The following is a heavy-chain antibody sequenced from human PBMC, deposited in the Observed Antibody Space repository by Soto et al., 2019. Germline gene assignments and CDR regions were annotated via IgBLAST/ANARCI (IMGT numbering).Heavy chain of an antibody. CDR3: ARDWSYALSY. Sequence: GGSLRLSCAASGFTFSSSWMHWVRQAPGKGLVWVSHINSDGTDTNYADSVKGRFTISRDNAKNTVYLQMNSLRAEDTAVYYCARDWSYALSYWGHRSLVTVCS. D-gene: IGHD3-16*01. J-gene: IGHJ4*01. V-gene: IGHV3-74*01. CDR2: INSDGTDT. CDR1: GFTFSSSW.